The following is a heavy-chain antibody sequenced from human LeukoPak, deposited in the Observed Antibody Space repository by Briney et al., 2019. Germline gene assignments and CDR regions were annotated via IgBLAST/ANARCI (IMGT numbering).Heavy chain of an antibody. V-gene: IGHV3-73*01. CDR2: IRSKANSYAT. J-gene: IGHJ1*01. CDR1: GFTFSGSA. CDR3: TSRITMIPRQH. Sequence: GGSLRLSCAASGFTFSGSAMHWVRQAPGKGLEWVGRIRSKANSYATAYAASVKGRFTISRDDSKNTAYLQMNSLKTEDTAVYYCTSRITMIPRQHWGQGTLVTVSS. D-gene: IGHD3-22*01.